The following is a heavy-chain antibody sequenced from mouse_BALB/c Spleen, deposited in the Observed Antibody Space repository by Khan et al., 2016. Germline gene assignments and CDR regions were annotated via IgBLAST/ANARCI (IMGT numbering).Heavy chain of an antibody. CDR2: FNPNSVGT. J-gene: IGHJ3*01. CDR3: ARGWFPD. CDR1: GYTFTDYT. V-gene: IGHV1-18*01. Sequence: VRLQQSGPELVKPGASVKISCKTSGYTFTDYTMHWVKQSHGKSLEWIGNFNPNSVGTNYNQKFKGKATLTVDKSSSTAYMELRSLTSEDSAVXYWARGWFPDWGQGTLVTVSA.